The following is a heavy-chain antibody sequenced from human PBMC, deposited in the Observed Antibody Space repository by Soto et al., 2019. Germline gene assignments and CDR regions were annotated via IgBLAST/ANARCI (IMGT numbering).Heavy chain of an antibody. CDR1: GGSISSSSYY. D-gene: IGHD3-3*01. Sequence: SETLSLTCTVSGGSISSSSYYWGWIRQPPGKGLEWIGSIYYSGSTYYNPSLKSRVTISVDTSKNQFSLKLSSVTAADTAVYYCARHGGADFWSGYNVDYWGQGTLVTVSS. V-gene: IGHV4-39*01. J-gene: IGHJ4*02. CDR2: IYYSGST. CDR3: ARHGGADFWSGYNVDY.